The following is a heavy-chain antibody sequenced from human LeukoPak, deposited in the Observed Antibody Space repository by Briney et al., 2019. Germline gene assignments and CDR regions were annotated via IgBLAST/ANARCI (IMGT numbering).Heavy chain of an antibody. J-gene: IGHJ4*02. CDR3: ARDKSWAVGPY. D-gene: IGHD1-26*01. CDR2: INPSGGST. CDR1: GYTFTIYG. V-gene: IGHV1-46*01. Sequence: ASVKVSCKASGYTFTIYGITWVRQAPGQGLEWMGIINPSGGSTSYAQKFQGRVTMTRDTSTSTVYMELSSLRSEDTAVYYCARDKSWAVGPYWGQGTLVTVSS.